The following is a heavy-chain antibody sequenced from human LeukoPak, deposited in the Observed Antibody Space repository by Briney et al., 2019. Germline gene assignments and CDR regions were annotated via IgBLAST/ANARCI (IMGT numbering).Heavy chain of an antibody. CDR1: GFTFSSDA. V-gene: IGHV3-23*01. D-gene: IGHD2-2*01. J-gene: IGHJ4*02. Sequence: GGSLRLSCAASGFTFSSDAMSWVRQAPGKGLEWVSAISGSGGSTYYADSVKGRFTISGDNAKNSLYLQMNSLRAEDTALYYCAMGLTYCSSTSCRDYWGQGTLVTVSS. CDR2: ISGSGGST. CDR3: AMGLTYCSSTSCRDY.